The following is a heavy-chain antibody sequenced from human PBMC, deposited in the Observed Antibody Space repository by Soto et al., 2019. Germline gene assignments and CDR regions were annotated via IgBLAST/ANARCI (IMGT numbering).Heavy chain of an antibody. CDR1: GGSISSYY. Sequence: SETLSLTCTVSGGSISSYYWSWIRQPPGKGLEWIGYIYYSGSTNYNPSLKSRVTISVDTSKNQFSLKLSSVTAADTAVYYCARHNVEAVAGSFDYWGQGTLVTVSS. CDR3: ARHNVEAVAGSFDY. D-gene: IGHD6-19*01. V-gene: IGHV4-59*08. J-gene: IGHJ4*02. CDR2: IYYSGST.